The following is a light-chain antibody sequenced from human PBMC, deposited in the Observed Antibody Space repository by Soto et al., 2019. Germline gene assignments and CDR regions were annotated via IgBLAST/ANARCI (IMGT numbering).Light chain of an antibody. CDR1: QGIDSW. CDR3: QQAKSFPYT. J-gene: IGKJ2*01. Sequence: DIQMTLAPSSVSASVGDRVTIPCRASQGIDSWLAWYQQKPGKAPKLLLYVASNVQSGGPSRFSGSGPRTEVSLTISSLQPEDFATSYCQQAKSFPYTFGQGTKVDIK. CDR2: VAS. V-gene: IGKV1-12*01.